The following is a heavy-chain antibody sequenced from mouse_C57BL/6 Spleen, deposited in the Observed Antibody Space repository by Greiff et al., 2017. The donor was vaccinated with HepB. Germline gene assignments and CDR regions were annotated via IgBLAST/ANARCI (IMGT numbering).Heavy chain of an antibody. CDR2: IWSDGST. CDR1: GFSLTSYG. D-gene: IGHD2-4*01. Sequence: QVQLKQSGPGLVAPSQSLSITCTVSGFSLTSYGVHWVRQPPGKGLEWLVVIWSDGSTTYNSALKSRLSISKDNTKSQVFLKMNSLQTDDTAMYYCARQRLRDYAMDYWGQGTSVTVSS. J-gene: IGHJ4*01. V-gene: IGHV2-6-1*01. CDR3: ARQRLRDYAMDY.